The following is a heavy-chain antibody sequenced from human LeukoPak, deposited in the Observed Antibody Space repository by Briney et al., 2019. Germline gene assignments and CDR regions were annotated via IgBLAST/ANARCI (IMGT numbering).Heavy chain of an antibody. Sequence: GGSLRLSCAASGFTISSHAMSWVRQAPGKGLEWGSGISESDGSTYYADSVKGRFTISRHNSKNTLYLQMNSLRAEDTAVYYCAKVPLGSGSYFPYYYYMDVWGKGTTVTVSS. D-gene: IGHD1-26*01. V-gene: IGHV3-23*01. J-gene: IGHJ6*03. CDR2: ISESDGST. CDR1: GFTISSHA. CDR3: AKVPLGSGSYFPYYYYMDV.